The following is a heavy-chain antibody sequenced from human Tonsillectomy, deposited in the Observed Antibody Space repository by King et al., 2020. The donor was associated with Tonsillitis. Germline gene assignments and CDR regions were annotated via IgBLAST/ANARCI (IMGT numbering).Heavy chain of an antibody. V-gene: IGHV4-34*01. Sequence: VQLQQWGAGLLKPSETLSLTCAVYGGSFSGYYWSWIRQPPGKGLEWIGEINHSGSTNYNPSLKIRVTISVDTSKNQFSLKLSSVTAADTAVYYCARSVTLAACDYWGQGTLVTVSS. CDR1: GGSFSGYY. J-gene: IGHJ4*02. CDR3: ARSVTLAACDY. CDR2: INHSGST. D-gene: IGHD6-13*01.